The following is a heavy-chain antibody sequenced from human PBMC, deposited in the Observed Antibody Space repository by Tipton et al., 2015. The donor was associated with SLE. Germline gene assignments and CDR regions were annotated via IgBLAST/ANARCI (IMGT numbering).Heavy chain of an antibody. D-gene: IGHD4-23*01. CDR2: ISTDGGST. Sequence: GSLRLSCAASGFTFSSYAMHWVRQAPGKGLEYVSAISTDGGSTYYANSVKGRFTVSRDNSKNTLYLQMGSLRAEDMAVYYCARDDGNSAPYYYYGMDVWGQGTTVTVSS. CDR3: ARDDGNSAPYYYYGMDV. CDR1: GFTFSSYA. V-gene: IGHV3-64*01. J-gene: IGHJ6*02.